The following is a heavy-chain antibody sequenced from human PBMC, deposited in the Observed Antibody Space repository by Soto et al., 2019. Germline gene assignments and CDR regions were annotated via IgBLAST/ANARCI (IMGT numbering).Heavy chain of an antibody. CDR3: ARGGFFGYKTLCYGLGWFPP. J-gene: IGHJ5*02. CDR1: GYTFIKYA. Sequence: GASVKVSCKASGYTFIKYAMHWVRQAPGQRLEWMGWINAGNGNTKYSQKFQGRVAITRDTSASTAYMELSSLRSEDTAVYYCARGGFFGYKTLCYGLGWFPPWGQGTLVTVPS. V-gene: IGHV1-3*01. CDR2: INAGNGNT. D-gene: IGHD2-2*01.